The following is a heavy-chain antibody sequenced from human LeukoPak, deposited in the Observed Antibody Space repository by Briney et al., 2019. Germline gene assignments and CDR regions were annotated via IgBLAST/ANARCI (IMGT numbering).Heavy chain of an antibody. J-gene: IGHJ3*02. D-gene: IGHD3-22*01. CDR1: GGSISSYY. CDR3: YGRYYDSSGYYYVDAFDI. CDR2: IYYSGST. V-gene: IGHV4-59*01. Sequence: PSETLSLTCTVSGGSISSYYWSWLRQPPGKGLEWIGYIYYSGSTNYNPSLKSRVTISVDTSKNQFSLKLSSVTAADTAVYYCYGRYYDSSGYYYVDAFDIWGQGTVVTVSS.